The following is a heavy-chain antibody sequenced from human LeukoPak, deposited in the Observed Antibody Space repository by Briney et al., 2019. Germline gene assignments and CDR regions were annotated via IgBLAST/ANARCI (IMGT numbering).Heavy chain of an antibody. D-gene: IGHD1-26*01. Sequence: SETLSLTCTVSGASISSTNNFWGWIRQTPGKGLEWIATIYYSVSTYYNPSLKSRLSISVDTSNNQFSLSLSSVSAGDTAVYFCARELTYSGSHRNFDNWGQGTLVTVSS. CDR3: ARELTYSGSHRNFDN. J-gene: IGHJ4*02. CDR1: GASISSTNNF. V-gene: IGHV4-39*07. CDR2: IYYSVST.